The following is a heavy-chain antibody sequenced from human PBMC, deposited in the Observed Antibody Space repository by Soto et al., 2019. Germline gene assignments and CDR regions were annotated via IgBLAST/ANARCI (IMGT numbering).Heavy chain of an antibody. CDR2: FNTYNGNT. V-gene: IGHV1-18*01. D-gene: IGHD5-18*01. CDR1: GYTFSSYG. Sequence: QVQLVQSGAEVKKPGASVKVSCKASGYTFSSYGITWVRQAPGQRLEWMGWFNTYNGNTNYAQKFHGRVTMTTDTSTSTAYLELRSLRSSDTAVYYCARERGGYCYGDYWGQGALVTVSS. CDR3: ARERGGYCYGDY. J-gene: IGHJ4*02.